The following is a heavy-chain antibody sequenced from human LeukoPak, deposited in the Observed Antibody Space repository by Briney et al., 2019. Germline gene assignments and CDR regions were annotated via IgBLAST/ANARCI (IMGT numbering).Heavy chain of an antibody. V-gene: IGHV3-30-3*01. CDR2: ISYDGSDK. Sequence: GGSLRLPCAASGFTFSNYAMHWVRQAPGKGLEWVAVISYDGSDKYYADSVKGRFTISRDNSKNTLYLQMNSLRPEDTAVYYCARDWGRRYSSGWYGDFDYWGQGTLVTVSS. D-gene: IGHD6-19*01. J-gene: IGHJ4*02. CDR3: ARDWGRRYSSGWYGDFDY. CDR1: GFTFSNYA.